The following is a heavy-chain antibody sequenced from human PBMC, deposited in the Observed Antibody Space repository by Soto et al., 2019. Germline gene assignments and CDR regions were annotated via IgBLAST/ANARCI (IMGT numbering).Heavy chain of an antibody. V-gene: IGHV3-30-3*01. CDR3: ARVGTTMLRFLEWFALNFDY. J-gene: IGHJ4*02. CDR1: GFTFSSYA. CDR2: ISYDGSNK. D-gene: IGHD3-3*01. Sequence: GGSLRLSCAASGFTFSSYAMHWVRQAPGKGLEWVAVISYDGSNKYYADSVKGRFTISRDNSKNTLYLQMNSLRAEDTAVYYCARVGTTMLRFLEWFALNFDYWGQGTLVTVSS.